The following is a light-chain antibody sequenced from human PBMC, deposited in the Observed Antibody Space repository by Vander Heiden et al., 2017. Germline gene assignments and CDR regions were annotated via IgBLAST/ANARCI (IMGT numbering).Light chain of an antibody. V-gene: IGKV3-11*01. CDR3: EQRSNWPPLT. CDR2: AAS. CDR1: QSVSSY. J-gene: IGKJ4*01. Sequence: EIVLPQSPASLSLPPGERATLPCSASQSVSSYLACYQQKPGRAPRLLIHAASNRASRLPARCSGRGSPTDFAHTITSLAPADFAVSYSEQRSNWPPLTFGGGPKVGIK.